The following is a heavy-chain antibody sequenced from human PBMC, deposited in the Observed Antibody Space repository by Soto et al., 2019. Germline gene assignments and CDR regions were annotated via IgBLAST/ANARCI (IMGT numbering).Heavy chain of an antibody. CDR3: ASSGWSLGDAFDI. D-gene: IGHD6-19*01. Sequence: QGQLQESGPGLVKPAETLSLTCTVSGGSISSYYWSWIRQPPGKGLEWIGYIYYSGSTNYNPSLKSRVTISVDTSKNQFSLKLSSVTAADTAVYYCASSGWSLGDAFDIWGQGTMVTVSS. CDR1: GGSISSYY. CDR2: IYYSGST. V-gene: IGHV4-59*08. J-gene: IGHJ3*02.